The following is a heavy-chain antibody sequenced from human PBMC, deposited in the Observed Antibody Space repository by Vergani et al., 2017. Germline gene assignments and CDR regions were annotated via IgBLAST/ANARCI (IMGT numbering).Heavy chain of an antibody. D-gene: IGHD2-21*01. CDR3: TTDPGCCGDGTCYWLRDHHYYGMDV. V-gene: IGHV3-15*07. J-gene: IGHJ6*02. CDR1: GFSFRNAW. Sequence: EVQLVESGGGIVKPGGSLRLSCVASGFSFRNAWMNWVRRTPGKGLEWVGRIKSTFDHGTTDHAAAVKGRFTISRDDSKNTLFLQMNGLKTEDIGVYYYTTDPGCCGDGTCYWLRDHHYYGMDVWGQGTTVTVSS. CDR2: IKSTFDHGTT.